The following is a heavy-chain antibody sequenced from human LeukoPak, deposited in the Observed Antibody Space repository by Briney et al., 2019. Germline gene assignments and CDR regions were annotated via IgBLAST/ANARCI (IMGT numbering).Heavy chain of an antibody. CDR3: ARGTLVVPAAIGGGYYFDY. CDR2: IIPIFGTA. J-gene: IGHJ4*02. V-gene: IGHV1-69*05. Sequence: SVKVSCKASVGTFGSYAISWVLQAPGQGLEWMGGIIPIFGTANYAQKFQGRVTITTDESTSTAYMELSSLRSEDTAVYYCARGTLVVPAAIGGGYYFDYWGQGTLVTVSS. CDR1: VGTFGSYA. D-gene: IGHD2-2*02.